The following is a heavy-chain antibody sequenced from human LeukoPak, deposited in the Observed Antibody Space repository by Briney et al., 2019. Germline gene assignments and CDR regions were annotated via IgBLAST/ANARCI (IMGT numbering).Heavy chain of an antibody. J-gene: IGHJ5*02. D-gene: IGHD3-22*01. Sequence: GGSLRLSCAASGFTFTDYYMSWIRQAPVKGMEWVSYISNSGTTTNYAGSVKGRFTIFRDNAKNSLYLQMNSLRAEDTAVYYCARESADYYDNSGYYFPNWFDPWGQGTLVTVSS. CDR2: ISNSGTTT. V-gene: IGHV3-11*01. CDR3: ARESADYYDNSGYYFPNWFDP. CDR1: GFTFTDYY.